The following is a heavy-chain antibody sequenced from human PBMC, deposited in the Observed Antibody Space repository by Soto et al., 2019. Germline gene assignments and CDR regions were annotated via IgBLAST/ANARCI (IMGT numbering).Heavy chain of an antibody. CDR3: AKAPHGRVAVNFFDF. D-gene: IGHD4-17*01. CDR1: GLHVSDIY. V-gene: IGHV3-66*01. J-gene: IGHJ4*02. CDR2: LLGGGSV. Sequence: EVQLVESGGGLVQPGGSLRLSCAASGLHVSDIYMNWVRQAPGKGLEWVSVLLGGGSVYYADSVKGRFTVSRDNSKNTLYLQMSSLRAEDTAVYYCAKAPHGRVAVNFFDFWGQGTLVTVSS.